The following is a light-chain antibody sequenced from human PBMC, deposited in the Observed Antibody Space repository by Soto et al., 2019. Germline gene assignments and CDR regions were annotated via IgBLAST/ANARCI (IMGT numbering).Light chain of an antibody. V-gene: IGLV2-11*01. CDR1: SSDVGVYNY. J-gene: IGLJ1*01. CDR2: DVT. Sequence: QSALTQPRSVSGSPGQSVTISCTGTSSDVGVYNYVSWYQHHPGQVPKLMIYDVTKRPSGVPDRFSGSKSGNTASLTISGLQAEDEADYYCSSYAGYYTLLFGTGTMLTVL. CDR3: SSYAGYYTLL.